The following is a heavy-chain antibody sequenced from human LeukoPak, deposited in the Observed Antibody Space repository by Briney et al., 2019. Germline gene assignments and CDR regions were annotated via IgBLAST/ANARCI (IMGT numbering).Heavy chain of an antibody. D-gene: IGHD6-6*01. Sequence: GGSLRLSCAASGFTFDDYAIHWVRQAPGKGLEWVSGISWNSGSIAYADSVKGRFTISRDNAKNSLYLQMNSLRAEDTAVYYCARDRSSVGMEEDYYYMDVWGKGTTVTVSS. J-gene: IGHJ6*03. CDR1: GFTFDDYA. V-gene: IGHV3-9*01. CDR2: ISWNSGSI. CDR3: ARDRSSVGMEEDYYYMDV.